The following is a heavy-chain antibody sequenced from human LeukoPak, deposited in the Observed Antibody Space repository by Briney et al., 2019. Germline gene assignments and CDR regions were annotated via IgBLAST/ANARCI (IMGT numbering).Heavy chain of an antibody. V-gene: IGHV1-18*01. CDR2: ISAYNGNT. D-gene: IGHD3-10*01. Sequence: GGSVKVSCKASGYTFTSYGISWVRQAPGQGLEWMGWISAYNGNTNYAQKLQGRVTMTTDTSTSTAYMELRSLRSEDTAIYYCARGPIYGSGSYFDYWGLGTLVTVSS. CDR3: ARGPIYGSGSYFDY. CDR1: GYTFTSYG. J-gene: IGHJ4*02.